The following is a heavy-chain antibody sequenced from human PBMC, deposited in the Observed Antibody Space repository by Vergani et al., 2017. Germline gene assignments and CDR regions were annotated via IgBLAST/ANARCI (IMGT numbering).Heavy chain of an antibody. J-gene: IGHJ4*02. CDR2: ISYDGSNK. CDR3: AKSRGGSARRTYYFDY. D-gene: IGHD6-6*01. Sequence: QVQLVESGGGVVQPGRSLRLSCAASGFTFSSYAMHWVRQAPGKGLEWVAVISYDGSNKYYADSVKGRFTISRDNSKNTLYLQMNSLRTEDTALYYCAKSRGGSARRTYYFDYWGQGTLVTVSS. V-gene: IGHV3-30-3*02. CDR1: GFTFSSYA.